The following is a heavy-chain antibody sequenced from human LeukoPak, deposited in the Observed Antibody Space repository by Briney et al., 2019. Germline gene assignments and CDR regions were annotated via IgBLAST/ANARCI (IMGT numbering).Heavy chain of an antibody. V-gene: IGHV5-51*01. CDR3: ARGGSRYCSSTSCPNWFDP. J-gene: IGHJ5*02. Sequence: GESLKISCKGSGYSFTSYWIGWVRQMPGKGLEWMGIIYPGDSDTRYSPSLQGQVTISADKYISTAYLQWSSLKASDTAMYYCARGGSRYCSSTSCPNWFDPWGQGTLVTVSS. CDR1: GYSFTSYW. D-gene: IGHD2-2*01. CDR2: IYPGDSDT.